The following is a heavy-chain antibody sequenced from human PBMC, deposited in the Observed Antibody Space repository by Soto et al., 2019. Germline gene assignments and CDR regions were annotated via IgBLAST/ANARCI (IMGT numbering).Heavy chain of an antibody. CDR3: ARQNSGLDV. Sequence: QVQLQQSGPGLVKPSQTLSLTCAISGDTVSSNSAAWGWIRQSPSRGLEWLGRTYYKSKWYNDYAVSVKSRITINPDTSKNQFYLQLDSVTAEDTAVYYFARQNSGLDVWGQGTTVTVSS. CDR1: GDTVSSNSAA. CDR2: TYYKSKWYN. V-gene: IGHV6-1*01. J-gene: IGHJ6*02.